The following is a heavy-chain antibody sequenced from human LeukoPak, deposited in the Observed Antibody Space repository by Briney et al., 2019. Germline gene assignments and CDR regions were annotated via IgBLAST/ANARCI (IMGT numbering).Heavy chain of an antibody. Sequence: PSETLSLTCTVSGGSISSYYWSWIRQPPGKGLEWIGYIYYSGSTNYNPSLKSRVTISVDTSKNQFSLKLSSVSAADTAVYYCARANRYSGSSWDYYYAMDVWGQGTTVTVSS. V-gene: IGHV4-59*01. D-gene: IGHD1-26*01. J-gene: IGHJ6*02. CDR1: GGSISSYY. CDR3: ARANRYSGSSWDYYYAMDV. CDR2: IYYSGST.